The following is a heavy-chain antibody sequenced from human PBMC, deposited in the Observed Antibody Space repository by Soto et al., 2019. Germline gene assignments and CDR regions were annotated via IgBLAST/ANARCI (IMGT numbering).Heavy chain of an antibody. CDR3: VKEILLGGAKLLFSVGAFDI. CDR1: GFTFSSYA. J-gene: IGHJ3*02. D-gene: IGHD1-26*01. V-gene: IGHV3-64D*08. CDR2: ISSNGGST. Sequence: GGSLRLSCSASGFTFSSYAMHWVRQAPGKGLEYVSAISSNGGSTYYADSVKGRFTISRDNSKNTLYLQMSSLRAEDTAVYYCVKEILLGGAKLLFSVGAFDIWGQGTMVTVSS.